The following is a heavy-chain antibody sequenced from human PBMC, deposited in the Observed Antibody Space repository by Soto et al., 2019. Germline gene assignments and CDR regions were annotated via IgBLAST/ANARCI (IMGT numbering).Heavy chain of an antibody. CDR1: EHTFNTYY. V-gene: IGHV1-46*02. CDR3: AREALDYTGMDM. J-gene: IGHJ6*02. Sequence: QVQLVQSGAEVKKPGASVKVSCKASEHTFNTYYIHWVRQAPGQGLEWMGVVNPSGGTTTYAQNFQGRITMTRDTSTATVYMELSSLRFGDTAIYYCAREALDYTGMDMWGQGTTVTVSS. CDR2: VNPSGGTT.